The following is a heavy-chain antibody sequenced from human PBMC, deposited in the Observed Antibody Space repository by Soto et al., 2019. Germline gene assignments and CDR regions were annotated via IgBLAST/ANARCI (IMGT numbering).Heavy chain of an antibody. CDR3: ARGSRVKIPAASGRDYYYHGLDV. D-gene: IGHD6-25*01. V-gene: IGHV4-59*12. CDR2: IYYSGST. CDR1: GGSISSYY. J-gene: IGHJ6*02. Sequence: LETLSLTCTVSGGSISSYYWSWIRQPPGKGLEWIGYIYYSGSTNYNPSLKSRVTISVDTSKNQFSLKLNSVTAADTAVYYCARGSRVKIPAASGRDYYYHGLDVWGQGTAVTVSS.